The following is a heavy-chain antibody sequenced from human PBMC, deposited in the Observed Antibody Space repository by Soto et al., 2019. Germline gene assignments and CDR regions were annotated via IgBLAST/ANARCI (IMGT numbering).Heavy chain of an antibody. Sequence: SETLSLTCAVSGGSISSGGYSWSWIRQPPGKGLEWIGYIYYSGSTYYNPSLKSRVTISVDTSKNQFSLQMNSLRAEDTAVYYCARPTYYYDSSGPPAYWGQGTLVTVSS. V-gene: IGHV4-30-4*07. CDR3: ARPTYYYDSSGPPAY. CDR1: GGSISSGGYS. D-gene: IGHD3-22*01. J-gene: IGHJ4*02. CDR2: IYYSGST.